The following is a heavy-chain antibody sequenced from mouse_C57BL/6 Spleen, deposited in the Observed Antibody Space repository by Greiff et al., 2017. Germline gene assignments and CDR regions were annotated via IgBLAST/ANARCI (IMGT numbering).Heavy chain of an antibody. D-gene: IGHD2-3*01. CDR3: ARTYDGYYPAMDY. CDR2: INPNNGGT. J-gene: IGHJ4*01. CDR1: GYTFTDYN. Sequence: EVQLQQSGPELVKPGASVKMSCKASGYTFTDYNMHWVKQSHGKSLEWIGYINPNNGGTSYNQKFKGKATLTVNKSSSTAYMELRSLTSEDSAVYYCARTYDGYYPAMDYWGQGTSVTVSS. V-gene: IGHV1-22*01.